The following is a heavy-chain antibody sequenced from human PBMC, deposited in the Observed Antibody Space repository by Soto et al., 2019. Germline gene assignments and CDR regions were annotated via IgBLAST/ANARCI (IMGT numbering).Heavy chain of an antibody. Sequence: QVQLQESGPGLVKPSQTLSLTCTVSGGSISSRGYYWTWIRQHPGKGLEWIWYIVYSGSTYYNPSLKGRVTISVETTKHHFALKLSSVTAADTAVYYCARSVFPWGQGTMVTVSS. CDR1: GGSISSRGYY. V-gene: IGHV4-31*03. CDR3: ARSVFP. CDR2: IVYSGST. J-gene: IGHJ5*02.